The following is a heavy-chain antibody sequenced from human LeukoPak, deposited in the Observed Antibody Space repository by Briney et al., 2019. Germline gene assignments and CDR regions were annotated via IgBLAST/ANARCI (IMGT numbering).Heavy chain of an antibody. Sequence: PSETLSLTCTVSGGSINSDTYYWTWIRQPAGKGLEWIGRMYTTGSPSYNPSLKSRVSISIDTSKNQFSLKLTSVSAADTAVYYCARDRGVTTARGVPSWFDRWGQGTLVTVSS. D-gene: IGHD3-10*01. CDR3: ARDRGVTTARGVPSWFDR. CDR1: GGSINSDTYY. CDR2: MYTTGSP. V-gene: IGHV4-61*02. J-gene: IGHJ5*02.